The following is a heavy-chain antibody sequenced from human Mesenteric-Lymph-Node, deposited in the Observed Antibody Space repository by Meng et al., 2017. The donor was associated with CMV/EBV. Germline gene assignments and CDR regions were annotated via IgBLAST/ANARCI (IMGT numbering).Heavy chain of an antibody. CDR2: ISSSSSTI. Sequence: GESLKISCAASGFTFSSYAMHWVRQAPGKGLEWVSYISSSSSTIYYADSVKGRFTISRDNAKNSLNLQMNSLRAEDTAVYYCAREYSSSSGRSFDYWGQGTLVTVSS. CDR1: GFTFSSYA. V-gene: IGHV3-48*04. J-gene: IGHJ4*02. CDR3: AREYSSSSGRSFDY. D-gene: IGHD6-6*01.